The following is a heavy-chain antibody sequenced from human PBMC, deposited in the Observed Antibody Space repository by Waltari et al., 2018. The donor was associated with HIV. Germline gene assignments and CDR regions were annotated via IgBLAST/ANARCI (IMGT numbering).Heavy chain of an antibody. CDR3: ARHSTTSTHFFDY. V-gene: IGHV3-48*02. Sequence: EVQLAESGGGLVQPGGSLSLSCTASGFPFTTFSMVWVRLAPGKGLEWISYISSGSGTIYYADSVKGRFTISRDNAKKSLYLQMNSLRDEDTAVYFCARHSTTSTHFFDYWGQGTLVTVSS. CDR1: GFPFTTFS. D-gene: IGHD2-2*01. J-gene: IGHJ4*02. CDR2: ISSGSGTI.